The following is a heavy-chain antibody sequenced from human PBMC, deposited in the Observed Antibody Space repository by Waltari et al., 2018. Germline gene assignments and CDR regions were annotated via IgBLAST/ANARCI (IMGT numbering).Heavy chain of an antibody. CDR1: GYSFTSYW. Sequence: VQLVQSGAEVKKPGESLRISCKGSGYSFTSYWISWVRQMPGKGLEWMGGIIPIFGTANYAQKFQGRVTITADESTSTADMELSSLRSEDTAVYYCARAGGSSGYTCPGTDYWGQGTLVTVSS. CDR2: IIPIFGTA. V-gene: IGHV1-69*01. J-gene: IGHJ4*02. CDR3: ARAGGSSGYTCPGTDY. D-gene: IGHD3-22*01.